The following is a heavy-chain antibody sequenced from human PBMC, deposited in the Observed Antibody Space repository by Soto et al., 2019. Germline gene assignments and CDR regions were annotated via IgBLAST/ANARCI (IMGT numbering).Heavy chain of an antibody. J-gene: IGHJ4*02. CDR2: IYYSGST. CDR1: GGSISSSSYY. D-gene: IGHD3-16*02. V-gene: IGHV4-39*01. CDR3: ARLSIVDMITFGGVIDPYYFDY. Sequence: QLQLQESGPGLVKPSETLSLTCTVSGGSISSSSYYWGWIRQPPGKGLEWIGSIYYSGSTYYNPSLKSRVTISVDTSKNQFSLKLSSVTAADTAVYYCARLSIVDMITFGGVIDPYYFDYWGQGTLVTVSS.